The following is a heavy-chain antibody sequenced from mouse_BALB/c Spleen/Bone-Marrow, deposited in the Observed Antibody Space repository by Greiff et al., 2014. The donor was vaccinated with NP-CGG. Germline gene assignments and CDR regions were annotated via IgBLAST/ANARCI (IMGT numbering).Heavy chain of an antibody. CDR3: AHDAPFTY. CDR2: IDTASGNT. CDR1: GFNIKDTF. Sequence: VQLQQSGADLVKPGASVKLSCTTSGFNIKDTFMHWVKQRPEQGLEWIGRIDTASGNTKYDPKFQGKATITADTSSNKVSLQLSGLTSEDTAVYYCAHDAPFTYWGQGTLVTVSA. J-gene: IGHJ3*01. D-gene: IGHD2-3*01. V-gene: IGHV14-3*02.